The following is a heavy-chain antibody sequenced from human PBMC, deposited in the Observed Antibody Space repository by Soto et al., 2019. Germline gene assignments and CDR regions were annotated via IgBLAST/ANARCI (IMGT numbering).Heavy chain of an antibody. J-gene: IGHJ4*02. Sequence: GGSLRLSCAASGFTFSSYAMSWVRQAPGKGLEWVSTISGSGGSTYYADSVKGRFTISRDNSKNTLYLQMNSLRAEDTAVYYYAKPGVVGATTPFDYWGQGTLVTVSS. CDR1: GFTFSSYA. V-gene: IGHV3-23*01. D-gene: IGHD1-26*01. CDR3: AKPGVVGATTPFDY. CDR2: ISGSGGST.